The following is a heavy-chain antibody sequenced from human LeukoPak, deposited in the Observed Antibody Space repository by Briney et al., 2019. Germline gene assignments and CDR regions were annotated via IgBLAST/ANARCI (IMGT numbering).Heavy chain of an antibody. V-gene: IGHV3-23*01. CDR3: AKRASYYFDY. J-gene: IGHJ4*02. Sequence: GGSLRLSCAASGFIFSSYAMSWVRQAPGKGLEWVSAISGSGGTTYYADSLKGRFTISRDNSKNTLYLQMSSLRAEDTAVYYCAKRASYYFDYWGQGTLVTVSS. D-gene: IGHD1-26*01. CDR1: GFIFSSYA. CDR2: ISGSGGTT.